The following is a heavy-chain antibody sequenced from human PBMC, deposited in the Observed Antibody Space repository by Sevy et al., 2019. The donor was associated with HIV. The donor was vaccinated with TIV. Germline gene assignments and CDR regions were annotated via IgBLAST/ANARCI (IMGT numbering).Heavy chain of an antibody. CDR1: GGSISSYY. J-gene: IGHJ6*03. CDR2: IYYSGST. V-gene: IGHV4-59*01. D-gene: IGHD3-3*01. CDR3: ARRYYDFWSGPETNYYYDMDV. Sequence: SETLSLTCTVSGGSISSYYWSWIRQPPGKGLEWIGYIYYSGSTNYNPSLKSRVTISVDTSKNQFSLKLSSVTAADTAVYYCARRYYDFWSGPETNYYYDMDVWGKGTTVTVSS.